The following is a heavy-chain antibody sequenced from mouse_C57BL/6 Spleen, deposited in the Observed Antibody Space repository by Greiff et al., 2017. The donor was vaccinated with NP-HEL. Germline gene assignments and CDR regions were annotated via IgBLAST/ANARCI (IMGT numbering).Heavy chain of an antibody. CDR2: ISYDGSN. J-gene: IGHJ3*01. CDR3: ARDGSGYKEFAY. V-gene: IGHV3-6*01. D-gene: IGHD3-2*02. Sequence: EVQLQQSGPGLVKPSQSLSLTCSVTGYSITSGYYWNWIRQFPGNKLEWMGYISYDGSNNYNPSLKNRISITRDTSKNQFFLKLNSVTTEDTATYYCARDGSGYKEFAYWGQGTLVTVSA. CDR1: GYSITSGYY.